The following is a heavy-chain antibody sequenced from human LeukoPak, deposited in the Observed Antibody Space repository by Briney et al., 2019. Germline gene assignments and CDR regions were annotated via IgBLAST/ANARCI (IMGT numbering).Heavy chain of an antibody. CDR1: GFTISSNY. D-gene: IGHD5-12*01. CDR3: ARKSGYARDY. CDR2: INHSGST. Sequence: GSLRLPCAASGFTISSNYMSWVRQPPGKGLEWIGEINHSGSTSNHNPSLKSRVTMSVDTSKNQFSLKLSSVTAADTAVYYCARKSGYARDYWGQGNLVTVSS. J-gene: IGHJ4*02. V-gene: IGHV4-34*01.